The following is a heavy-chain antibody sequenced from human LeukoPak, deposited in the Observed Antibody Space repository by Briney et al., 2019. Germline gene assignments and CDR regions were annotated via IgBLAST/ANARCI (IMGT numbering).Heavy chain of an antibody. J-gene: IGHJ4*02. CDR1: GYTFTGYY. Sequence: GASVKVSCKASGYTFTGYYMHWVRQAPGQGLEWMGWINPNSGGTNYAQKFQGRVTMTRDTSISTAYMELSRLRSDDTAVYYCARGPMTVVVPAAIRGFDYWGQGTLVTVSS. D-gene: IGHD2-2*02. CDR3: ARGPMTVVVPAAIRGFDY. CDR2: INPNSGGT. V-gene: IGHV1-2*02.